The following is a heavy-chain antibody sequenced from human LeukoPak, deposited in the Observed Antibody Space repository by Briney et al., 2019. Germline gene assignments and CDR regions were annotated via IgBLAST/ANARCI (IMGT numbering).Heavy chain of an antibody. CDR2: IYYSGST. Sequence: PSETLSLTCTVSGGSVSSGSYYWSWIRQPPGKGLEWIGYIYYSGSTYYNPSLKSRVTISVDTSKNQFSLKLSSVTAADTAVYYCARAKTFVVTRRYYFDYWGQGTLVTVSS. CDR1: GGSVSSGSYY. CDR3: ARAKTFVVTRRYYFDY. D-gene: IGHD2-21*02. V-gene: IGHV4-61*01. J-gene: IGHJ4*02.